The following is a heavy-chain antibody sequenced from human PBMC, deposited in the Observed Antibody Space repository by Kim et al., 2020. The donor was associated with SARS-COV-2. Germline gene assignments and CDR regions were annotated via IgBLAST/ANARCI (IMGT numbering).Heavy chain of an antibody. J-gene: IGHJ6*03. D-gene: IGHD5-18*01. CDR1: GFTFSSYG. V-gene: IGHV3-30*18. Sequence: GGSLRLSCAASGFTFSSYGMHWVRQAPGKGLEWVAVISYDGSNKYYADSVKGRFTISRDNSKNTLYLQMNSLRAEDTAVYYCAKDRIQLDYYMDVWGKGTTVTVSS. CDR2: ISYDGSNK. CDR3: AKDRIQLDYYMDV.